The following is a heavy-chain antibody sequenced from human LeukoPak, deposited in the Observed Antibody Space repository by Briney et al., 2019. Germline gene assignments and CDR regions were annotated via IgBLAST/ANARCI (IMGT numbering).Heavy chain of an antibody. Sequence: SETLCLTCTVSGYSISSGYYWGWIRQPPGKRLGWIGSFYHSRATYYNPSLKSRVTISVDTSKNQFSLRLTSATAADTAVYYCARDYSAVPATGYWGQGTLVTVYS. CDR3: ARDYSAVPATGY. V-gene: IGHV4-38-2*02. CDR1: GYSISSGYY. J-gene: IGHJ4*02. D-gene: IGHD6-19*01. CDR2: FYHSRAT.